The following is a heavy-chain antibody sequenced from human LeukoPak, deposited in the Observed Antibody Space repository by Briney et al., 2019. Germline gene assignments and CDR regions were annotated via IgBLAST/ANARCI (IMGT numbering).Heavy chain of an antibody. D-gene: IGHD3-9*01. J-gene: IGHJ5*02. CDR2: IYTTGNT. CDR3: ARGPLGYFDWRRGHWFDP. Sequence: PSQTLSLTCTVSGGSITNGGYYWSWIRRPAGKGLEWIGRIYTTGNTNYNPSLKSRVTISLDTSKNQFSLKLSSVTAADTAVYYCARGPLGYFDWRRGHWFDPWGQGTLVTVSS. V-gene: IGHV4-61*02. CDR1: GGSITNGGYY.